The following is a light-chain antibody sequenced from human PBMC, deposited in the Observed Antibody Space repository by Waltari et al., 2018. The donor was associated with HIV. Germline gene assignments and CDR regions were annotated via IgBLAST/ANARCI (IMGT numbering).Light chain of an antibody. Sequence: QSALTQPASVSGSPGQSIPISCTGTGSDLRDYNSVSWYQHHPGKAPKVIIYEVSTRPSGVSSRFSGSISGNTASLTISGLQAEDEADYFCTSYISSASPEFGGGTKVTVL. CDR1: GSDLRDYNS. V-gene: IGLV2-14*01. J-gene: IGLJ3*02. CDR2: EVS. CDR3: TSYISSASPE.